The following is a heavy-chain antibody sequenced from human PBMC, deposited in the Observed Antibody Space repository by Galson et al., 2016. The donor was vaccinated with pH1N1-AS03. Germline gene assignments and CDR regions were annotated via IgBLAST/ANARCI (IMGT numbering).Heavy chain of an antibody. J-gene: IGHJ4*02. Sequence: SLRLSCAASGFTFSSYGMHWVRQAPGKGLEFVSAITANGDTTYYSNSVKGRFTISRDNSKNTLYLQMGSLRAEDMAVYYCARRGGGACYDFWGQGTLVTVSS. V-gene: IGHV3-64*01. CDR3: ARRGGGACYDF. CDR1: GFTFSSYG. CDR2: ITANGDTT. D-gene: IGHD2-21*02.